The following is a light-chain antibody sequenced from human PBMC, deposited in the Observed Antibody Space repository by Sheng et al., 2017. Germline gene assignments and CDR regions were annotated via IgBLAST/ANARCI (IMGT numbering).Light chain of an antibody. CDR1: QSVSSSY. CDR3: QQRYNWPPIT. Sequence: EIVLTQSPATLSLSPGERATLSCRASQSVSSSYLAWYQQRPGQAPRLLIYDASNRATGIPARFSGSGSGTDFTLTISSLEPEDFALYYCQQRYNWPPITFGQGTRLEI. J-gene: IGKJ5*01. V-gene: IGKV3-11*01. CDR2: DAS.